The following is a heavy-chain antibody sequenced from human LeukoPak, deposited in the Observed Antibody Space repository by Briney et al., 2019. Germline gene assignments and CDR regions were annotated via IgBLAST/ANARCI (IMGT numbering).Heavy chain of an antibody. CDR1: GGSINSGDYY. J-gene: IGHJ5*02. Sequence: SETLSLTCTVSGGSINSGDYYWVWIRQPTGKGLEWIESIYYSGSTSYNPSLKSRVTMTVDTSKSQFSLKLSSVTAADTAVYFCARSPHIWFAERGWFDPWGQGTLVTVSS. V-gene: IGHV4-39*07. D-gene: IGHD3-10*01. CDR2: IYYSGST. CDR3: ARSPHIWFAERGWFDP.